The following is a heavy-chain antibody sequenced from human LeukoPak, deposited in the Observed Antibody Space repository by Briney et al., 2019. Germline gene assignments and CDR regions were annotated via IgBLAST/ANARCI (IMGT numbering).Heavy chain of an antibody. V-gene: IGHV3-48*03. Sequence: GGSLRLSCAASGFTFDDYAMHWVRQAPGKGLEWVSYISSSGSTIYYADSVKGRFTISRDNAKNSLYLQMNSLRAEDTAVYYCAREAELLYYYYGMDVWGQGTTVTVSS. CDR1: GFTFDDYA. CDR2: ISSSGSTI. D-gene: IGHD1-26*01. CDR3: AREAELLYYYYGMDV. J-gene: IGHJ6*02.